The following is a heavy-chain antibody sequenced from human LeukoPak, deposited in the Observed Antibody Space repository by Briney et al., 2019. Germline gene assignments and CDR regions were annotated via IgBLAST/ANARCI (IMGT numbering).Heavy chain of an antibody. D-gene: IGHD4-17*01. CDR1: GFTFDDYA. V-gene: IGHV3-9*01. J-gene: IGHJ4*02. CDR3: AKSNIHDYGDYGGSGFFDY. CDR2: ISWNSGSI. Sequence: GGSLRLSCAASGFTFDDYAMHWVRQAPGKGLEWVSGISWNSGSIGYADSVKGRFTISRDNAKNSLYLRMNSLRAEDTALYYCAKSNIHDYGDYGGSGFFDYWGQGTLVTVSS.